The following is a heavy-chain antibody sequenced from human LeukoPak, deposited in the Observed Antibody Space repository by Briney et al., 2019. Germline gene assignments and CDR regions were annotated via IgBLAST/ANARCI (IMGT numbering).Heavy chain of an antibody. CDR3: ARWSGGNYYFDY. V-gene: IGHV4-59*01. CDR2: IYYSGST. CDR1: GGSISSYY. Sequence: PSETLSLTCTVSGGSISSYYWTWIRQPPGKGLEWIGYIYYSGSTNYNPSLKSRVAISVDTSKNQFSLKLTSVTAADTAVYYCARWSGGNYYFDYWGQGTLVTVSS. D-gene: IGHD4-23*01. J-gene: IGHJ4*02.